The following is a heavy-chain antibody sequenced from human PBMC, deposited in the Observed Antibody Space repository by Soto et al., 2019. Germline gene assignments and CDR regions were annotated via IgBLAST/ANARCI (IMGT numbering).Heavy chain of an antibody. CDR3: RRSSRYSTDV. CDR1: DGSSSRTGYY. CDR2: IYSTGNT. J-gene: IGHJ6*02. V-gene: IGHV4-39*01. Sequence: SETLSLTCTVSDGSSSRTGYYWGCIRQSPGKGMEWIGSIYSTGNTYYNPSLNSQVTISVDTSKNQFSLNVISVTAADTAVYYCRRSSRYSTDVWGQGTTVTVSS. D-gene: IGHD6-13*01.